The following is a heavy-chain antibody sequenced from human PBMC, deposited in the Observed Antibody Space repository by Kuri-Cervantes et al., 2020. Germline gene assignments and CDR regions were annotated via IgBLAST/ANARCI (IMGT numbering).Heavy chain of an antibody. Sequence: SVKVSCKASGYTFTGYYMHWVRQAPGQGLEWMGWIIPILGIANYAQKFQGRVTITADKSTSTAYMELSSLRSEDTAVYYCARDEYYDSSGYPCWGQGTLVTVSS. CDR2: IIPILGIA. D-gene: IGHD3-22*01. J-gene: IGHJ4*02. CDR3: ARDEYYDSSGYPC. V-gene: IGHV1-69*10. CDR1: GYTFTGYY.